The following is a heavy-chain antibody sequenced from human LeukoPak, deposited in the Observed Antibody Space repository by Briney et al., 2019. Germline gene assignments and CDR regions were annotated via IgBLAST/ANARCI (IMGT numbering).Heavy chain of an antibody. CDR1: GFTFRSYA. J-gene: IGHJ4*02. Sequence: GGSLRLSCPASGFTFRSYAMSRVLQAPGKRLEWVSAISSSSTNTYYADSVKGRFTISRDNSKNTLYLQMNSLKAEDTAVYYCAKPSSGYGSFDSWGQGTLVTVSS. D-gene: IGHD6-19*01. V-gene: IGHV3-23*01. CDR3: AKPSSGYGSFDS. CDR2: ISSSSTNT.